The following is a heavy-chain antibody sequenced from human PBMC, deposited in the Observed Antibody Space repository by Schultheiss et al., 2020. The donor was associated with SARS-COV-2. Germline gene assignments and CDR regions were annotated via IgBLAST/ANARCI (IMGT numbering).Heavy chain of an antibody. CDR2: ISGSGSPI. CDR1: GFTFSDYY. Sequence: GSLRLSCAASGFTFSDYYMTWIRQAPRKRPEWLSYISGSGSPIYYADSVKGRFTISRDNAKNSLYLQMDSLRAEDTAVYYCARAIYEYYFDSWGQGTLVTVSS. CDR3: ARAIYEYYFDS. V-gene: IGHV3-11*01. D-gene: IGHD2-2*02. J-gene: IGHJ4*02.